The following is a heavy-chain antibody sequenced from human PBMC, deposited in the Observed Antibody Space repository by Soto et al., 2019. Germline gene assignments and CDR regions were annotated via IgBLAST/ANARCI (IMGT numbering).Heavy chain of an antibody. Sequence: KASETLSPTCAVYGGSFSGYYWSWIRQPPGKGLEWIGEINHSGSTNYNPSLKSRVTISVDTSKNQFSLKLSSVTAADTAVYYCARGWAWSYYDYVWGSYRSWYFDYWGQGTLVTVSS. CDR2: INHSGST. D-gene: IGHD3-16*02. V-gene: IGHV4-34*01. J-gene: IGHJ4*02. CDR1: GGSFSGYY. CDR3: ARGWAWSYYDYVWGSYRSWYFDY.